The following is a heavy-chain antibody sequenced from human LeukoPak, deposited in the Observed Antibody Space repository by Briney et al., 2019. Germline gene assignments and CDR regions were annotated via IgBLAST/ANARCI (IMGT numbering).Heavy chain of an antibody. CDR3: ATYTHWVAGDV. J-gene: IGHJ6*02. V-gene: IGHV3-7*01. D-gene: IGHD3-16*01. CDR2: MNQDGSAK. CDR1: GFTFSDSW. Sequence: QSGGSLRLSCAASGFTFSDSWMSWVRQAPGKGLEWVANMNQDGSAKGYVDSVKGRFTISRDNARSSLYLQMSSLRPEDTAVYYCATYTHWVAGDVWGQGTTVPVSS.